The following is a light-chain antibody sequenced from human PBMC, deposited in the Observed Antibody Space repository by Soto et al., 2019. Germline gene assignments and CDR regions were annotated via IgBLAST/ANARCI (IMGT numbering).Light chain of an antibody. CDR2: AAS. CDR1: QGIGND. V-gene: IGKV1-17*01. Sequence: DIQMTQSPSSLSASVGDRVTITCRASQGIGNDLGWFQQKPGKAPKRLIHAASSLQSGVPSRFSGSGSGTEFTLTISSLQPEDFATYYCLQYNTYPITVGQGTRLEIK. J-gene: IGKJ5*01. CDR3: LQYNTYPIT.